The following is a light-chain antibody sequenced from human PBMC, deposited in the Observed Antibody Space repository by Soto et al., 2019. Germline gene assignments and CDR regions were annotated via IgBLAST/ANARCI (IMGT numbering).Light chain of an antibody. Sequence: QLVLTQSPSASASLGASVRLTCTLSSGHSNYAIAWHQQQPEKGPRYLMKLNSDGSHNKGDGIPDRFSGSRSGAERYLTISSLQSEDEADYYCQTWGSDIHVVFGGGTKLTVL. J-gene: IGLJ2*01. CDR1: SGHSNYA. V-gene: IGLV4-69*01. CDR3: QTWGSDIHVV. CDR2: LNSDGSH.